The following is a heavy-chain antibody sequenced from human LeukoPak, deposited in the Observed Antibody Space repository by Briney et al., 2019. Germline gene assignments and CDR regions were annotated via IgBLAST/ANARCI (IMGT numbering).Heavy chain of an antibody. Sequence: PGGSLRLSCAASGFTFSTYAMSWVRQAPGKGLEWVSAITDSGRRTYYADSVKGRFTVSRDNSQNTLYLQVNSLRGEDTAVYYCARETPPRGWCTVDYWGQGTLVTVSS. CDR1: GFTFSTYA. V-gene: IGHV3-23*01. CDR2: ITDSGRRT. J-gene: IGHJ4*02. CDR3: ARETPPRGWCTVDY. D-gene: IGHD6-19*01.